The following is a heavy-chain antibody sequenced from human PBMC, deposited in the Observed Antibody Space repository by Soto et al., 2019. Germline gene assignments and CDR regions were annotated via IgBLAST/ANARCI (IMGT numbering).Heavy chain of an antibody. CDR3: AIPGCAESRTDSSCWYYFDF. CDR2: INPSGGST. CDR1: GYTFTSYY. J-gene: IGHJ4*01. D-gene: IGHD6-13*01. V-gene: IGHV1-46*01. Sequence: GSVKVSCKASGYTFTSYYMHWVRQAPGQGLEWVGIINPSGGSTSYAQKFQGGVTMTRDTSTSTVYMELSSLRSEDTAVYYCAIPGCAESRTDSSCWYYFDFWGQGTLDIVSS.